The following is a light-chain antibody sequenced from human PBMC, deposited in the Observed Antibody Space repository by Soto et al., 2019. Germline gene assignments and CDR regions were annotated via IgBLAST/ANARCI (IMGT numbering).Light chain of an antibody. J-gene: IGKJ1*01. Sequence: DIWMTQFPDTLAVSLGERATINCKSSQSVLYHSDNKNYLAWYQQKSGQPPKLLIYWASTRESGVPDRFSGSGSGTDFTLTISSLQAEDVALYYCQQYYSTPRTFGQGTKVDIK. V-gene: IGKV4-1*01. CDR1: QSVLYHSDNKNY. CDR3: QQYYSTPRT. CDR2: WAS.